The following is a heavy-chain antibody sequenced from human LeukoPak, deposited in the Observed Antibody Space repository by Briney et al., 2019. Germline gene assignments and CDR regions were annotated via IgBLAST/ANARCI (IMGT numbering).Heavy chain of an antibody. CDR3: ARDRLAYGDYYFDY. J-gene: IGHJ4*02. CDR1: GYSFTDYY. V-gene: IGHV1-2*02. D-gene: IGHD4-17*01. CDR2: INPDTGDT. Sequence: ASVKVSCKASGYSFTDYYIHWVRQAPGQGLEWMGWINPDTGDTNFAQNFQGRVTMTRDTSIITAYMELSILRSDDTAVYYCARDRLAYGDYYFDYWGQGTLVTVSS.